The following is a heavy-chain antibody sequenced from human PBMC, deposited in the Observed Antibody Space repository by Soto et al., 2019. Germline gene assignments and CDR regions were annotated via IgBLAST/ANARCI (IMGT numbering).Heavy chain of an antibody. CDR1: GGSVNGYY. CDR2: IYSSGIT. D-gene: IGHD3-3*01. CDR3: ARGQRFSDWFDP. V-gene: IGHV4-4*07. J-gene: IGHJ5*02. Sequence: SEPLSLTCTVFGGSVNGYYWTWIMQPAGKGLEWIGRIYSSGITKYNPSLKSRVTMSLDASRNQFSLNLTSVTAADTAVYYCARGQRFSDWFDPWGQGTLVTVSS.